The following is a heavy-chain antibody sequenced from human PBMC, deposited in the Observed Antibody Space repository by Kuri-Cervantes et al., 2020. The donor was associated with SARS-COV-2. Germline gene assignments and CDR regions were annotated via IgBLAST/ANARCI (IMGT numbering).Heavy chain of an antibody. V-gene: IGHV1-18*01. Sequence: ASVKVSCKASGYTFTSYGISWVRQAPGQGLEWMGWISAYNGNTNYAQKLQGRVTMTTNTSTSTAYMELRCLRSDDTAVYYCARTVYYGSGSDNWFDPWVQGTLVTISS. CDR2: ISAYNGNT. CDR1: GYTFTSYG. D-gene: IGHD3-10*01. J-gene: IGHJ5*02. CDR3: ARTVYYGSGSDNWFDP.